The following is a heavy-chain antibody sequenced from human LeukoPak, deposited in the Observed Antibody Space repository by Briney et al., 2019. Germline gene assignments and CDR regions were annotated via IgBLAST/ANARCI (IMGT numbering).Heavy chain of an antibody. CDR2: MNPNSGNT. J-gene: IGHJ5*02. Sequence: ASVTDSCKASGYTFTGYYMHWVRQAPGQGLEWMGWMNPNSGNTGYAQKFQGRVTMTRNTSISTAYMELSSLRSEDTAVYYCARGRLWFGESHGFDPWGQGTLVTVSS. CDR1: GYTFTGYY. CDR3: ARGRLWFGESHGFDP. V-gene: IGHV1-8*02. D-gene: IGHD3-10*01.